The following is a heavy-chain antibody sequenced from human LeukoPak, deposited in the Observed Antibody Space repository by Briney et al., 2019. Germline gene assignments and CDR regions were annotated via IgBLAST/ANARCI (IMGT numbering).Heavy chain of an antibody. CDR3: ARPKGYCSSTSCYRHRGFDY. Sequence: GGSLRLSCAASGFTFSSYAMHWVRQAPGKGLEWVAVISYDGSNKYYADSVKGRFTISRDNSKNTLYLQMNSLRAEDTAVYYCARPKGYCSSTSCYRHRGFDYWGQGTLVTVSS. V-gene: IGHV3-30*04. CDR1: GFTFSSYA. J-gene: IGHJ4*02. CDR2: ISYDGSNK. D-gene: IGHD2-2*02.